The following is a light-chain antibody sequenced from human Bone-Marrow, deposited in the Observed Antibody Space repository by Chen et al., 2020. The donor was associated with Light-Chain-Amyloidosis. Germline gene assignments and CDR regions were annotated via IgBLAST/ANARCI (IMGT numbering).Light chain of an antibody. CDR2: WAS. J-gene: IGKJ1*01. CDR3: QQYYSTPPT. Sequence: DIVMTQSPDSLAVSLVERATITCKSSQSLLYSSNNKNYLAWYQQKPGQSPKLLYYWASTRESGVPDRFSGSGSGTDFTLTISSLQAEDVAVYYCQQYYSTPPTFGQGTKVEIK. V-gene: IGKV4-1*01. CDR1: QSLLYSSNNKNY.